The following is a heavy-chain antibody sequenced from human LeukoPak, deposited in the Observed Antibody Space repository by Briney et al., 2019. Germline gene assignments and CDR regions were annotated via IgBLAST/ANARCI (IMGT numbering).Heavy chain of an antibody. J-gene: IGHJ4*02. Sequence: SETLSLTCSVYGGSFSGYYWSWIRRPPGKGLEWIGEINHSGSTNYNPSLKSRVTISVDTSKNQFSLKLSSVTAADTAVYYCARALYCSGGSCYLDYWGQGTLVTVSS. V-gene: IGHV4-34*01. D-gene: IGHD2-15*01. CDR2: INHSGST. CDR3: ARALYCSGGSCYLDY. CDR1: GGSFSGYY.